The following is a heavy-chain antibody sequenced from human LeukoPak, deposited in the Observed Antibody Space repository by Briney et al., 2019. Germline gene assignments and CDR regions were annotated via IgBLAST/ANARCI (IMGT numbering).Heavy chain of an antibody. Sequence: PGGSLRLSCAASGFTFSSYAMHWVRQAPGKGLEWVAVISYGGSNKYYADSVKGRFTISRDNSKNTLYLQMNSLRTEDTAVYYCARDNYDSSGYYFSGVTYWGQGTLVTVSS. J-gene: IGHJ4*02. CDR1: GFTFSSYA. D-gene: IGHD3-22*01. CDR2: ISYGGSNK. V-gene: IGHV3-30-3*01. CDR3: ARDNYDSSGYYFSGVTY.